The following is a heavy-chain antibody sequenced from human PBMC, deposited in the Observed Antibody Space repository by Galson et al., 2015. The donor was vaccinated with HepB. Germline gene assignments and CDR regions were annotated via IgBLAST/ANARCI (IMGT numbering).Heavy chain of an antibody. J-gene: IGHJ4*02. CDR1: SGSISSGGYY. D-gene: IGHD3-22*01. CDR2: IYYSGLT. Sequence: TCTVSSGSISSGGYYWSWIRQHPGKGLEWIGYIYYSGLTHYNPSLRSRVTLSVDASNNQFSLKLTSVTAAVTAVYSCARVGADSSGYYHYFAYWGQGTLVTVSS. CDR3: ARVGADSSGYYHYFAY. V-gene: IGHV4-31*03.